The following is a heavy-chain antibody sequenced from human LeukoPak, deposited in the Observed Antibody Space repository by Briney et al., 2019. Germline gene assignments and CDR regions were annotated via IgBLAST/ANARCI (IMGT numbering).Heavy chain of an antibody. V-gene: IGHV4-39*07. J-gene: IGHJ5*01. CDR3: AREYVYYYDSSGYFDF. Sequence: GSLRLSCAASGFTFSSYEMNWIRQPPGKGLEWIGSVYYSGSTYYNPSLKSRVTTSVDTSTNQFSLILNSVTAADTAVYYCAREYVYYYDSSGYFDFWGQGALVTVSS. CDR2: VYYSGST. CDR1: GFTFSSYE. D-gene: IGHD3-22*01.